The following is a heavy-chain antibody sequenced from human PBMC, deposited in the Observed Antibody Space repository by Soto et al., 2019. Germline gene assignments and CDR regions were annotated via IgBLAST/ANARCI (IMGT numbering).Heavy chain of an antibody. V-gene: IGHV4-31*03. CDR3: ARGASSRFYPAY. CDR1: GGSITNGGYY. J-gene: IGHJ4*02. CDR2: IFHTGNT. D-gene: IGHD3-22*01. Sequence: SETLSLTCTVSGGSITNGGYYWSWIRQHPGKGLEWIGYIFHTGNTYYNPSLKSRVSISVDTSKNQFSLKLTSVTAADTAVYYSARGASSRFYPAYWGPGILVTVSS.